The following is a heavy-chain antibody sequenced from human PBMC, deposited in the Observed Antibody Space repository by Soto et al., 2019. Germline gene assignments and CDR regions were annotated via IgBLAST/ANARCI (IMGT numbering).Heavy chain of an antibody. Sequence: GGSVEGYCKASGGPFSSYAISSVRQAPGQGLEWMGGIIPILGTANYAQKFQGRVTITADESTSTAYMELSSLRSEDTAVYHCAYSGYPPDNWFDPWGQGTMVTVSS. CDR2: IIPILGTA. CDR3: AYSGYPPDNWFDP. V-gene: IGHV1-69*13. CDR1: GGPFSSYA. D-gene: IGHD3-22*01. J-gene: IGHJ5*02.